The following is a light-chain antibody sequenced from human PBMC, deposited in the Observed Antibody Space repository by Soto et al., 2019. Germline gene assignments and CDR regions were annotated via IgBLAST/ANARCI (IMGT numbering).Light chain of an antibody. CDR3: SSYTRSSTYV. V-gene: IGLV2-14*01. CDR1: SSGVGGYNY. Sequence: QSVLTQPASVSGSPAQSITISCTGTSSGVGGYNYVSWYRQHPGRAPKLMIYDVSNRPSGVSNRFSGSKSGNTASLTISGLQAEDEADYYCSSYTRSSTYVFGTGTRSPS. CDR2: DVS. J-gene: IGLJ1*01.